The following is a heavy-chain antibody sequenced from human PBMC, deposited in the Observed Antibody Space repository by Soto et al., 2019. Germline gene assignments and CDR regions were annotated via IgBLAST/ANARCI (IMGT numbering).Heavy chain of an antibody. D-gene: IGHD3-3*01. V-gene: IGHV3-30-3*01. CDR3: ARGGDLWSGSPPYYYYGMDV. CDR1: GFTFSSYA. CDR2: ISYDGSNK. Sequence: QVQLVESGGGVVQPGRSLRLSCAASGFTFSSYAMHWVRQAPGKGLEWVAVISYDGSNKYYADSVKGRFTISRDNSKNTLYLQMNSLRAEDTAVYYCARGGDLWSGSPPYYYYGMDVW. J-gene: IGHJ6*01.